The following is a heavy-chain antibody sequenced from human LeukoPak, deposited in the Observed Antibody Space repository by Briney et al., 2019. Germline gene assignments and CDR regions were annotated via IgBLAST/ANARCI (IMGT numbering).Heavy chain of an antibody. CDR2: ISYDGSNK. CDR3: AKGSIYYDSSGDAFDI. J-gene: IGHJ3*02. CDR1: GFTFSSYA. V-gene: IGHV3-30-3*01. Sequence: GGSLRLSCAASGFTFSSYAMHWVRQAPGKGLEWVAVISYDGSNKYYADSVKGRFTISRDNSKNTLYLQMNSLRAEDTAVYYCAKGSIYYDSSGDAFDIWGQGTMVTVSS. D-gene: IGHD3-22*01.